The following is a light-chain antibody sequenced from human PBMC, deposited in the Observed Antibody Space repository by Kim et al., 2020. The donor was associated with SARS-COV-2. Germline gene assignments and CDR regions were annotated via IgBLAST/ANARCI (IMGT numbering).Light chain of an antibody. J-gene: IGLJ3*02. V-gene: IGLV1-44*01. CDR2: NNN. CDR3: AAWDDSLKGWV. CDR1: RSNSGSNT. Sequence: GQRVTISGSGSRSNSGSNTINWYRQLPGTAPKLLMQNNNQRPSGVPDRFSGSKSGTSASLAISGLQSEDEADYYCAAWDDSLKGWVFGGGTQLTVL.